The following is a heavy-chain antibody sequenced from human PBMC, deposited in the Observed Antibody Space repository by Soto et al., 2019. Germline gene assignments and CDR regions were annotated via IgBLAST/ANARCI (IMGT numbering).Heavy chain of an antibody. J-gene: IGHJ5*02. CDR2: INPNSGGT. V-gene: IGHV1-2*04. CDR1: GYTFTSYC. CDR3: ARGPFDILTGYPNWFDP. Sequence: ASVKVSCKASGYTFTSYCISWVRQAPGQGLEWMGWINPNSGGTNYAQKFQGWVTMTRDTSISTAYMELSRLRSDDTAVYYCARGPFDILTGYPNWFDPWGQGTLVTLSS. D-gene: IGHD3-9*01.